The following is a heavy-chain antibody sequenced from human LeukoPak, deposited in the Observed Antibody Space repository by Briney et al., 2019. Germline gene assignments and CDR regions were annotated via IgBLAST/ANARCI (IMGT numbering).Heavy chain of an antibody. D-gene: IGHD2-8*02. V-gene: IGHV3-23*01. J-gene: IGHJ4*02. CDR2: ISDSGGRT. CDR3: ARESYWGSSAKGFDY. Sequence: SGGSLRLSCAASGFTFSTYVMSWVRQAPGKGLEWVSTISDSGGRTYYADSVKGRFTISRDNAKNSMFLQMNSLRDEDTAVYYCARESYWGSSAKGFDYWGQGTLVTVSS. CDR1: GFTFSTYV.